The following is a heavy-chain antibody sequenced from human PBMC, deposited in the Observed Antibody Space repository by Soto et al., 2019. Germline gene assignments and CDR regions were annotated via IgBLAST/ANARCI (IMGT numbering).Heavy chain of an antibody. Sequence: ASVKVSCKASGYTFTSYGISWVRQAPGQGLEWMGWISAYNGNTNYAQKLQGRVTMTTVTSTSTAYMELRRLRSDDTAVYYCARDIGGYEFDPWGQGTLVTVSS. J-gene: IGHJ5*02. CDR1: GYTFTSYG. CDR3: ARDIGGYEFDP. V-gene: IGHV1-18*01. CDR2: ISAYNGNT. D-gene: IGHD5-12*01.